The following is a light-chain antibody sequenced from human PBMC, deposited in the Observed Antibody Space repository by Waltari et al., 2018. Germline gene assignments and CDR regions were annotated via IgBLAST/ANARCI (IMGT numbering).Light chain of an antibody. Sequence: HSALTQPASVSGSPGQSITFSCPGTSIDVGRYNLVSWYQHHPGKAPKPMIYEVNKRPSGVSNRFSGSKSGNTASLTISGLQAEDEADYYCCSYAGASSVVFVGGTKLTVL. V-gene: IGLV2-23*02. CDR1: SIDVGRYNL. CDR2: EVN. J-gene: IGLJ2*01. CDR3: CSYAGASSVV.